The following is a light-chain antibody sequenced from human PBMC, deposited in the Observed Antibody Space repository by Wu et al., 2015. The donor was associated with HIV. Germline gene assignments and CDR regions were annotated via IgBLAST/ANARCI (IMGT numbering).Light chain of an antibody. CDR1: QSVSSN. CDR3: QQYGSSPWT. CDR2: GAS. V-gene: IGKV3-20*01. Sequence: EIVMTQSPVSLSVSPGERATLSCRASQSVSSNLAWYQQKRGQAPRLLIYGASTRAPGVPDRFSGSGSGTDFTLTISRLEPEDFAVYYCQQYGSSPWTFGQGTKVEIK. J-gene: IGKJ1*01.